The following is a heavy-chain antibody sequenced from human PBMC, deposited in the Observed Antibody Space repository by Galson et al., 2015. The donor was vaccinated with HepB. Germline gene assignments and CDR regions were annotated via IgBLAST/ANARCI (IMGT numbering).Heavy chain of an antibody. J-gene: IGHJ4*02. D-gene: IGHD1-26*01. V-gene: IGHV3-30-3*01. Sequence: SLRLSCAASGFTFSSYAMHWVRQAPGKGLEWVAVISYDGSNKYYADSVKGRFTISRDNSKNTLYLQMNSLRAEDTAVYYCARDGTEYSGSYYYFDYWGQGTLVTVSS. CDR2: ISYDGSNK. CDR1: GFTFSSYA. CDR3: ARDGTEYSGSYYYFDY.